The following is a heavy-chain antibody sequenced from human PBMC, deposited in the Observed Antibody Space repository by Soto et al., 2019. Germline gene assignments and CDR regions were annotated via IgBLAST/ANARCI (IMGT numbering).Heavy chain of an antibody. V-gene: IGHV4-39*01. J-gene: IGHJ4*02. Sequence: QLQLQESGPGLVKPSETLSLPCTVSGDSVTISDYYWGWLRQPPGKGLEWIGSIHYSGSTYYNPSLKSRVTISGDTSTKQFSLKLTSVTAADAAVYYCAAHDSGGYYAEYWGQGTLVTFSA. CDR3: AAHDSGGYYAEY. CDR1: GDSVTISDYY. CDR2: IHYSGST. D-gene: IGHD3-22*01.